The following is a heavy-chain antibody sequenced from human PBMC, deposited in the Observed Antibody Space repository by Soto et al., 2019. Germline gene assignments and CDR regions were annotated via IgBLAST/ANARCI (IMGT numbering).Heavy chain of an antibody. Sequence: EAQLVESGGGLIRPGGSLRLSCAASGFTFSHAWMNWVRQAPGKGREWVGRVKSKASGWTTDYAAPVKGRFTISREDSKNTLYLQMNILASEDTALYFCSTGILPPRRDAFDVWGHGTMVTVSS. J-gene: IGHJ3*01. V-gene: IGHV3-15*01. CDR1: GFTFSHAW. CDR3: STGILPPRRDAFDV. CDR2: VKSKASGWTT.